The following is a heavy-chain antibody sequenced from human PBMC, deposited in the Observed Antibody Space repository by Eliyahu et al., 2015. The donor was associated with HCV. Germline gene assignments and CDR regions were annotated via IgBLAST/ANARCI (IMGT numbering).Heavy chain of an antibody. J-gene: IGHJ3*01. V-gene: IGHV4-39*01. CDR3: ARPRGNTRLGGFDL. CDR2: IYYSGSP. D-gene: IGHD2/OR15-2a*01. Sequence: QLQLQESGPGLVKPSETLSLTCTVSXGSIXSSSYYWGWIRQPPGKGLEWIGSIYYSGSPYYNPSLKSRVTISVDTSKNQFSLKLSSVTAADTAVYYCARPRGNTRLGGFDLWGQGTMVTVSS. CDR1: XGSIXSSSYY.